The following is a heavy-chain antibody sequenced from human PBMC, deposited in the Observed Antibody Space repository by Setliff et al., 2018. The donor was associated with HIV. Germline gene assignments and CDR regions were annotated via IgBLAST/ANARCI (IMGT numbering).Heavy chain of an antibody. J-gene: IGHJ4*02. CDR3: ARDVKMETDY. D-gene: IGHD3-3*01. V-gene: IGHV4-61*09. CDR2: IYTNGYT. CDR1: GGSISSDNDY. Sequence: SETLSLTCTVSGGSISSDNDYWTWIRQSAGKGLEWIGHIYTNGYTHYTPSLKSRVTISFDNSQNQFSLKLSSVTAADTTVFNCARDVKMETDYWGQGTLVTVSS.